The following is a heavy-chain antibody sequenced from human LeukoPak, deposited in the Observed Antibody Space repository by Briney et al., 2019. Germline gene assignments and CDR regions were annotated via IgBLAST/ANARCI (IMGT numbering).Heavy chain of an antibody. CDR1: GGSFSGYY. J-gene: IGHJ4*02. D-gene: IGHD5-12*01. V-gene: IGHV4-34*01. CDR2: INHSGST. CDR3: ASLRGGRYSGHY. Sequence: SETLSLTCAVYGGSFSGYYWSWIRQPPGKGLEWIGEINHSGSTNYNPSPKSRVTISVDTSKNQFSLKLSSVTAADTAVYYCASLRGGRYSGHYWGQGTLVTVSS.